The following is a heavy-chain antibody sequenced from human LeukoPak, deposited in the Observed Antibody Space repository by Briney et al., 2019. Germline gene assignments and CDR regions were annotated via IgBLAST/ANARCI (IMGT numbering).Heavy chain of an antibody. D-gene: IGHD3-10*01. CDR1: GGSISSHY. CDR3: ARAGAWQIDP. J-gene: IGHJ5*02. V-gene: IGHV4-59*11. Sequence: SGTLSLTCTVSGGSISSHYWSWIRQPPGKGLEWIGYIFYSGSTNYNPSLKSRVTISVDTSKNQFSLKLKSVTAADTAVYYCARAGAWQIDPWGQGTLVTVSS. CDR2: IFYSGST.